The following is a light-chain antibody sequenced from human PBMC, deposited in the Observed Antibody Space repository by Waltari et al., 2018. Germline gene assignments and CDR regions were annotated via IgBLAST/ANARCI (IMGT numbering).Light chain of an antibody. Sequence: IQMTQSPSSLSASVGDRVTITCRANQPIATYLYCYQQKPGKAPNLLISAASTLQRGVPSRFSGSGSGTDFTLTITSLQPEDFATYYCQHSYTKSFTFGQGTKLQMK. J-gene: IGKJ2*01. CDR2: AAS. CDR1: QPIATY. CDR3: QHSYTKSFT. V-gene: IGKV1-39*01.